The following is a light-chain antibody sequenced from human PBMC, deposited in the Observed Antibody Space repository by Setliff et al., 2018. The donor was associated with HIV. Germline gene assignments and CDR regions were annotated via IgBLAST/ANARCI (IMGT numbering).Light chain of an antibody. Sequence: QSVLTQPASVSGSPGQSITISCTGTSSDVGGYNYVSWYQQHPGKAPKLMISDVSNRPSGVSNRFSGSRSANTASLTISGLQAGDEADYYCSSYTSSIPLYVFGTGTKVTVL. CDR2: DVS. J-gene: IGLJ1*01. CDR1: SSDVGGYNY. CDR3: SSYTSSIPLYV. V-gene: IGLV2-14*03.